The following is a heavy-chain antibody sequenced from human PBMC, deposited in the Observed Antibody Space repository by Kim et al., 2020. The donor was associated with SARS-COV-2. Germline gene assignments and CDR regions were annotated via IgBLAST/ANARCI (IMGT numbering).Heavy chain of an antibody. CDR1: GGSISSSNW. J-gene: IGHJ4*02. Sequence: SETLSLTCAVSGGSISSSNWWSWVRQPPGKGLEWIGEIYHSGSTNYNPSLKSRVTISVDKSKNQFSLKLSSVTAADTAVYYCARDMGVAVAGFDYWGQGTLVTVSS. CDR2: IYHSGST. V-gene: IGHV4-4*02. D-gene: IGHD6-19*01. CDR3: ARDMGVAVAGFDY.